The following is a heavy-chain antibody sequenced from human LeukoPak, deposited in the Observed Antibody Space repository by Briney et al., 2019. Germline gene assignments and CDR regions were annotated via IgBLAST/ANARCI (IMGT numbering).Heavy chain of an antibody. CDR3: ARTYYDFWSGYYSHEGNPFDY. CDR2: ISSSGSTI. Sequence: GGSLRLSCAASGFTFSYFYMSWIRQAPGKGLEWVSYISSSGSTIYYADSVKGRFTIPRDNAKNSLYLEMNSLRAEDTAVYYCARTYYDFWSGYYSHEGNPFDYWGQGTLVTVSS. V-gene: IGHV3-11*04. D-gene: IGHD3-3*01. J-gene: IGHJ4*02. CDR1: GFTFSYFY.